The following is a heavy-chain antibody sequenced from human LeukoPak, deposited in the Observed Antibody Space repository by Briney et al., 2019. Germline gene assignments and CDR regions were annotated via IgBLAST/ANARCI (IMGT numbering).Heavy chain of an antibody. Sequence: GGSLRLSCAASGFTFSSYGMHWVRQAPGKGLEWVAFIRYDGSNKYYADSVKGRFTISRDNSKNTLYLQMNSLRAEDTAVYYCARAPDFYYDSRNFDYWGQGTLVTVSS. CDR2: IRYDGSNK. CDR1: GFTFSSYG. CDR3: ARAPDFYYDSRNFDY. V-gene: IGHV3-30*02. D-gene: IGHD3-22*01. J-gene: IGHJ4*02.